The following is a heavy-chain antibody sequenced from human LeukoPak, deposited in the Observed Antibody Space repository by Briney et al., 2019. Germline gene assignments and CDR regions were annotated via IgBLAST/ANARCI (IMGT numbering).Heavy chain of an antibody. CDR2: INHSGST. CDR3: ARVADYSMEKNFDY. J-gene: IGHJ4*02. Sequence: PETLSLTCAVYGGSFSGYYWSWIRQPPGKGLEWIGEINHSGSTNYNPSLKSRVTISVDTSKNQFSLKLSSVTAADTAVYYCARVADYSMEKNFDYWGQGTLVTVSS. D-gene: IGHD4-11*01. CDR1: GGSFSGYY. V-gene: IGHV4-34*01.